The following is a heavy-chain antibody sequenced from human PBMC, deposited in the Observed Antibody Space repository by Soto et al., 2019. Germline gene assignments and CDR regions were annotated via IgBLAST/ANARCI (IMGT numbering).Heavy chain of an antibody. D-gene: IGHD3-10*01. CDR3: ARLPQFVWFGALTSRAYHFNF. Sequence: PAAALNICCTGAGSSFSTYWITWVRQMRGKGLEWIGIIYPGDSDTSYSPSFQGQVTLSDDTSAKTVYLQWSSLKDSDTAIYYCARLPQFVWFGALTSRAYHFNFWGPGTLVTVSS. J-gene: IGHJ4*02. CDR2: IYPGDSDT. V-gene: IGHV5-51*01. CDR1: GSSFSTYW.